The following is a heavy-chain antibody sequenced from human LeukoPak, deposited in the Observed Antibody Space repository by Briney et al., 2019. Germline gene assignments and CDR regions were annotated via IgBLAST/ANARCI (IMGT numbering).Heavy chain of an antibody. D-gene: IGHD3-10*01. CDR3: ARDRSTGDAFDI. CDR2: ISSSSRYI. V-gene: IGHV3-21*01. Sequence: GGSLRLSCAASGFTFSSYSMNWVRQAPGKGLEWVSSISSSSRYIYYADSVKGRFTISRDNAKNSLYLQMNSLRAEDTAVYYCARDRSTGDAFDIWGQGTMVTVSS. CDR1: GFTFSSYS. J-gene: IGHJ3*02.